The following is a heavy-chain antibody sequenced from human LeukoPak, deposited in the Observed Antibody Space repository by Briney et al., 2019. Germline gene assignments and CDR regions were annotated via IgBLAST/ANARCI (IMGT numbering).Heavy chain of an antibody. CDR1: GYTFTSYG. CDR3: ARGDYGDFHY. Sequence: ASEKVSCKASGYTFTSYGISWVRQAPGQGLEWMGWISAYNGNTNYAQKLQGRVTMTTDTSRSKDYMELRSLRSDDTAVYYCARGDYGDFHYWGQGTLVTVSS. D-gene: IGHD4-17*01. CDR2: ISAYNGNT. V-gene: IGHV1-18*01. J-gene: IGHJ4*02.